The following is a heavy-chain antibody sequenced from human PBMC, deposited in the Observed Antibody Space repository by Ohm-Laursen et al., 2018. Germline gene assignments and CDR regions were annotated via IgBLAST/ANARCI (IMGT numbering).Heavy chain of an antibody. CDR2: IYYSGST. CDR3: ARRYSSSWSQFDY. J-gene: IGHJ4*02. V-gene: IGHV4-59*08. D-gene: IGHD6-13*01. Sequence: PSETLSLTCTASGGSISSYYWSWIRQPPGKGLEWIGYIYYSGSTNYNPSLKSRVTISVDTSKNQFSLKLSSVTAADTAVYYCARRYSSSWSQFDYWGQGTLVTVSS. CDR1: GGSISSYY.